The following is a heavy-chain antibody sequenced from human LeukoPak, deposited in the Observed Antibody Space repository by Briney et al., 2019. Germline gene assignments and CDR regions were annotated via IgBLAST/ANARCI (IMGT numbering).Heavy chain of an antibody. CDR1: GYTFTSYD. CDR3: ARGSDDFWSGQNWFDP. CDR2: INPNSGNT. Sequence: AASVKVSCTASGYTFTSYDINWVRQATGQGLEWMGWINPNSGNTGYAQKFQGRVTMTRNTSISTAYMELSSLRSEDTAVYYCARGSDDFWSGQNWFDPWGQGTLVTVSS. J-gene: IGHJ5*02. V-gene: IGHV1-8*01. D-gene: IGHD3-3*01.